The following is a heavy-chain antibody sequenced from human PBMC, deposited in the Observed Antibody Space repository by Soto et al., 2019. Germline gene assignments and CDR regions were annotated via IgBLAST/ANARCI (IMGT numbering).Heavy chain of an antibody. CDR3: AKENWAKPDS. V-gene: IGHV3-11*01. D-gene: IGHD7-27*01. CDR1: GFIFRDWF. CDR2: ISKDSGRAT. J-gene: IGHJ4*02. Sequence: LVESGGALVKPGGSLRLSCAASGFIFRDWFMSWIRQAPGKGLEWISYISKDSGRATRYADSVKGRFTIPRDNAKSSMFMQMNNLTDEDTAVYYCAKENWAKPDSWGQGTLVTVSS.